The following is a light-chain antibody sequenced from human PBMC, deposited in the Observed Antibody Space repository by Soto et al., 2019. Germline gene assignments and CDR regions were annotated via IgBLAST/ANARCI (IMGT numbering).Light chain of an antibody. Sequence: EIVLTQSPGTLSLSPGERATLSCRASQSVSSYLAWYQQKPGQAPRLLIDGASGRATGIPDRFSGSGSGTDFTVTISRLESEDFAVYYCQQYGSSVWTFGQGTKVEIK. V-gene: IGKV3-20*01. CDR1: QSVSSY. CDR2: GAS. J-gene: IGKJ1*01. CDR3: QQYGSSVWT.